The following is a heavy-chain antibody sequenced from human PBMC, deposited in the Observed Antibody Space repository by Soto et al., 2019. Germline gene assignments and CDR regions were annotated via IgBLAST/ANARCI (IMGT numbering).Heavy chain of an antibody. CDR2: INHSGST. Sequence: SETLSLTCAGYGGSFSGYYWSWIRQPPGKGLEWIGEINHSGSTNYNPSLKSRVTISVDTSKNQFSLKLSSVTAADTAVYYCARLPPTRAPDYWGQGTLVTVSS. CDR3: ARLPPTRAPDY. D-gene: IGHD2-15*01. CDR1: GGSFSGYY. V-gene: IGHV4-34*01. J-gene: IGHJ4*02.